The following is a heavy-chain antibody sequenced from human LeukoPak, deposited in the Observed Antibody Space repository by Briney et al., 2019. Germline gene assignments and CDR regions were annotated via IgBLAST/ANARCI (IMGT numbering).Heavy chain of an antibody. Sequence: ASVKVSCKASGGTFSSYTISWVRQAPGQGLERMGGIIPIFGTANYAQKFQGRVTITADESTSTAYMELSSLRSEDTAVYYCAREGPYSSGWDLDYWGQGTLVTVSS. CDR2: IIPIFGTA. V-gene: IGHV1-69*01. CDR3: AREGPYSSGWDLDY. D-gene: IGHD6-19*01. J-gene: IGHJ4*02. CDR1: GGTFSSYT.